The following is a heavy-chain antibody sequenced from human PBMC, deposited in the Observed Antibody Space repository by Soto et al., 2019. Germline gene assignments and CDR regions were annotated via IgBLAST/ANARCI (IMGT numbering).Heavy chain of an antibody. Sequence: XGSLRLSFVGSGFIFSNFTMTWVRQAPGMGLQYLASISKSSSLIYYADSVRGRFIISRDNSKDSVFLQMYSLRAEGTAMYYCVRGDDRVDWGQGTLVTVSS. CDR1: GFIFSNFT. CDR2: ISKSSSLI. CDR3: VRGDDRVD. J-gene: IGHJ4*02. V-gene: IGHV3-21*01. D-gene: IGHD1-1*01.